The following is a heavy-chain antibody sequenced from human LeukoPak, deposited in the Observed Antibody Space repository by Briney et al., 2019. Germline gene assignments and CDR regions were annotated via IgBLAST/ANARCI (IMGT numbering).Heavy chain of an antibody. CDR2: IYYSGST. D-gene: IGHD6-13*01. V-gene: IGHV4-59*01. Sequence: SETLSLTCTVSGGSISSYYWSWIRQPPGKGLEWIGYIYYSGSTNYNPSLKSRVTISVDTSKNQFSLKLSSVTAADTAVYYCARRSSWALDRFDPWGQGTLVTVSS. J-gene: IGHJ5*02. CDR3: ARRSSWALDRFDP. CDR1: GGSISSYY.